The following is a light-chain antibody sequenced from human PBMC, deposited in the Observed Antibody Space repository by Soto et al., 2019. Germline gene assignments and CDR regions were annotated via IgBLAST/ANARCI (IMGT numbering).Light chain of an antibody. CDR1: SSDVGAYDY. J-gene: IGLJ1*01. CDR3: SSFTTSTSYV. CDR2: DVS. Sequence: QSALTQPASVSGSPGQSITISCTGTSSDVGAYDYVSWYQQHPGEVPKLMIFDVSDRPSGVSNRFSGSKSGNTASLTISGLQAEDEADYYCSSFTTSTSYVFGTGTKLTLL. V-gene: IGLV2-14*03.